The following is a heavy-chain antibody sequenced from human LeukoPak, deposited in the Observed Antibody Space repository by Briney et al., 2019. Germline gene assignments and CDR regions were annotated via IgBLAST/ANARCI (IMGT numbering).Heavy chain of an antibody. CDR2: ISWNSGSI. CDR3: AKVGTMITFGGGFDY. CDR1: GFTFVDYA. Sequence: GGSLRPSCPASGFTFVDYAMHWVRQAPGKGLEWVSGISWNSGSIGYADSVKGRFTISRDNAKNSLYLQMNSLRAEDTALYYCAKVGTMITFGGGFDYWGQGTLVTVSS. D-gene: IGHD3-16*01. V-gene: IGHV3-9*01. J-gene: IGHJ4*02.